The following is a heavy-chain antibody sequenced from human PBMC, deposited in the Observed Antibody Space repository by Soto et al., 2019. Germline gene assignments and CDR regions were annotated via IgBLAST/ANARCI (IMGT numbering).Heavy chain of an antibody. CDR1: GDSMGPYY. D-gene: IGHD1-20*01. J-gene: IGHJ4*02. Sequence: QVVLHESGPGPVKPSETLSLTCTVSGDSMGPYYWTWSRQSPGRGLEMVGYIYSSGTTTYNPSLTSRVTISIDTSKGQFSLRLTSVTAAGTAVSYCARTGGFGISLPDYWGRGILVTVSS. CDR2: IYSSGTT. V-gene: IGHV4-59*01. CDR3: ARTGGFGISLPDY.